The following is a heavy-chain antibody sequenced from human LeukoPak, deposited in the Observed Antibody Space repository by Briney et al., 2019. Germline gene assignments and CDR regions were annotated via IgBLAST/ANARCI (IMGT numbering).Heavy chain of an antibody. Sequence: ASVKVSCKASGGTFSSYAISWVRQAPGQGLEWMAGIIPIFGTANYAQKFQGRVTVTTDESTSTAYMELSSLRSEDTAVYYCATINWNYSIGFEYWGQGTLVTVSS. CDR3: ATINWNYSIGFEY. V-gene: IGHV1-69*05. D-gene: IGHD1-7*01. CDR1: GGTFSSYA. CDR2: IIPIFGTA. J-gene: IGHJ4*02.